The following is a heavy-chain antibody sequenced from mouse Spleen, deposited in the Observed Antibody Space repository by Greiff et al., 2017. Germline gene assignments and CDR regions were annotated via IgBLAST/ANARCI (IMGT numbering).Heavy chain of an antibody. CDR1: GYSITSGYY. CDR3: ASWDYFDY. J-gene: IGHJ2*01. CDR2: ISYDGSN. V-gene: IGHV3-6*01. Sequence: EVQLQESGPGLVKPSQSLSLTCSVTGYSITSGYYWNWIRQFPGNKLEWMGYISYDGSNNYNPSLKNRISITRDTSKNQFFLKLNSVTTEDTATYYCASWDYFDYWGQGTTLTVSS.